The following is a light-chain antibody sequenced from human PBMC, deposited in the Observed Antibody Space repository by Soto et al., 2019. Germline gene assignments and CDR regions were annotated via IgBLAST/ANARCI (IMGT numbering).Light chain of an antibody. CDR3: QQYNEWPLT. CDR2: GAS. Sequence: ETVMTQSPATLSVSPGERATLSCGASQSVSTNLAWYQQKPGQVPRLLIYGASTRASDIPARFSGSGSGTEFTLTISSLQSEDCAVYYFQQYNEWPLTFGVGTKVEIE. CDR1: QSVSTN. J-gene: IGKJ4*01. V-gene: IGKV3-15*01.